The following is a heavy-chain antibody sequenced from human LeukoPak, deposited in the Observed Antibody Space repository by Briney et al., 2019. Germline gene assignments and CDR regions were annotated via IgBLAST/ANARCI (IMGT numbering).Heavy chain of an antibody. CDR1: GFTFSSYG. V-gene: IGHV3-33*01. CDR2: IWYDGSNK. Sequence: GRSLRLSCAASGFTFSSYGMHWVRQAPGKGLEWVAVIWYDGSNKYYADSVKGRFTISRDNSKNTLYLQMNSLRAEDTAVYYCAREPYIVVVEAATDYWGQGTLVTVSS. CDR3: AREPYIVVVEAATDY. D-gene: IGHD2-15*01. J-gene: IGHJ4*02.